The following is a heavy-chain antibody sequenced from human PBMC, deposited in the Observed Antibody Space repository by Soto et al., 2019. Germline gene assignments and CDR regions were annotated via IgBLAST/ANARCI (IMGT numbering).Heavy chain of an antibody. CDR3: ARVWGGAFDI. CDR1: GVSIISYY. V-gene: IGHV4-59*01. D-gene: IGHD3-10*01. CDR2: IYYSGST. J-gene: IGHJ3*02. Sequence: PSETLSLTCTVSGVSIISYYWSWIRQPPGKGLEWIGYIYYSGSTNYNPSLKSRVTISVDTSKNQFSLKLSSVTAADTAVYYCARVWGGAFDIWGQGTMVT.